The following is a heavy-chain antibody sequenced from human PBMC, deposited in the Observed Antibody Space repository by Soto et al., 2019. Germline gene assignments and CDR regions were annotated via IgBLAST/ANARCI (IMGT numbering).Heavy chain of an antibody. J-gene: IGHJ5*02. D-gene: IGHD4-4*01. Sequence: GGSLRLSCAASGFTFSSYWMSWVRQAPGKGLEWVANIKQDGSEKYYVDSVKGRFTISRDNAKNSLYLQMNSLRSEDTAVYYCARVRVGDSNYVFWFDPWGQGA. V-gene: IGHV3-7*01. CDR3: ARVRVGDSNYVFWFDP. CDR2: IKQDGSEK. CDR1: GFTFSSYW.